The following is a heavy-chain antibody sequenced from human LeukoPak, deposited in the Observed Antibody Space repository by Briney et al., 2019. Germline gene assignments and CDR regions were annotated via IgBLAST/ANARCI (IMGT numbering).Heavy chain of an antibody. Sequence: ASVKVSCKASGHTFTSYDINWVRQATGQGLEWMGWMNPNSGNTGYAQKFQGRVTMTRNTSISTAYMELSSLRSEDTAVYYCARGPRDYYDSSGYSDYWGQGTLVTVSS. D-gene: IGHD3-22*01. CDR3: ARGPRDYYDSSGYSDY. CDR1: GHTFTSYD. V-gene: IGHV1-8*01. CDR2: MNPNSGNT. J-gene: IGHJ4*02.